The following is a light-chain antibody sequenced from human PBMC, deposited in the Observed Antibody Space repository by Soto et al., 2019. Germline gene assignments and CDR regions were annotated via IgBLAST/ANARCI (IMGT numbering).Light chain of an antibody. J-gene: IGLJ2*01. CDR2: DNN. V-gene: IGLV1-51*01. Sequence: QSVLTQPPSVSAAPGQPVTISCSGSSSNIGNRFVSWYQQLPGTAPKLLIYDNNKRPSGIPDRFSGSKSGTSATLDITGLQTGDEGDYYCGAWDNRLSAGVLGGGTKLTVL. CDR1: SSNIGNRF. CDR3: GAWDNRLSAGV.